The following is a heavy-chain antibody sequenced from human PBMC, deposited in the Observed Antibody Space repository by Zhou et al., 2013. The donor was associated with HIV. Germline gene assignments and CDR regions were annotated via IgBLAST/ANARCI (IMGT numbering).Heavy chain of an antibody. D-gene: IGHD3-3*01. Sequence: QVQLLQSGAEVKPPGASVKVSCKASGYTFNSYSISWVRQAPGQGLEWMGWISGYNGDTKYAQKFQGRVTMTTDTSTSTAYMEVRSLRSDDTAVYYCARLVFDRSDHWGQGTLVTVSS. V-gene: IGHV1-18*01. J-gene: IGHJ4*02. CDR3: ARLVFDRSDH. CDR2: ISGYNGDT. CDR1: GYTFNSYS.